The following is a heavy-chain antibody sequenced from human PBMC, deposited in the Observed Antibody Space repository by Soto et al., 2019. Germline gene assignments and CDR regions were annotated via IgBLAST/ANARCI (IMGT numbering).Heavy chain of an antibody. CDR3: AKDRSGWNFDILTAGDY. Sequence: QVQLVESGGGVVQPGRSLRLSCAASGFTFSSYGMHWVRQAPGKGLEWVAVISYDGSNKYYADSVKGRFTISRDNSKNTVYLQMNSLRAEDTAVYYCAKDRSGWNFDILTAGDYWCQGTLLTVSS. CDR2: ISYDGSNK. D-gene: IGHD3-9*01. J-gene: IGHJ4*02. V-gene: IGHV3-30*18. CDR1: GFTFSSYG.